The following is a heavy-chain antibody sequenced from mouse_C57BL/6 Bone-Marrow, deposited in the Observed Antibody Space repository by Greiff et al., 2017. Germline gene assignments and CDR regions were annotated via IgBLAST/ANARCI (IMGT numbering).Heavy chain of an antibody. CDR3: ARGITGGNYRWYFDV. D-gene: IGHD1-1*02. CDR1: GFTFSSYG. Sequence: DVKLVESGGDLVKPGGSLKLSCAASGFTFSSYGMSWVRQTPDKRLEWVATISSGGSYTYYPDSVKGRFTISRDNAKNTLYLQMSSLKSEDTAMYYCARGITGGNYRWYFDVWGTGTTVTVSS. J-gene: IGHJ1*03. CDR2: ISSGGSYT. V-gene: IGHV5-6*02.